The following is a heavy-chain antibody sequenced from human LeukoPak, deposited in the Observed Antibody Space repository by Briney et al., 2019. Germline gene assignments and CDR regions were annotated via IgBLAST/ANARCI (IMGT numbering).Heavy chain of an antibody. Sequence: GASVKVSCKASGYTFTGYYMHWVRQAPGQGLEWMGWINPNSDGTNYAQKFQGRVTMTRDTYISTAYMELSRLRSDDTDVYYCARAGYCSSTSCYPDYWGKGTLVTVSS. J-gene: IGHJ4*02. V-gene: IGHV1-2*02. CDR2: INPNSDGT. D-gene: IGHD2-2*01. CDR3: ARAGYCSSTSCYPDY. CDR1: GYTFTGYY.